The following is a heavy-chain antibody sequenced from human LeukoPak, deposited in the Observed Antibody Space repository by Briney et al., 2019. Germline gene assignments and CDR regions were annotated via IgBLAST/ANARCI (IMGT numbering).Heavy chain of an antibody. CDR2: IKQDGSDK. V-gene: IGHV3-7*01. CDR3: ATFSGAHHKTFDS. J-gene: IGHJ4*02. CDR1: GFTFSSYW. D-gene: IGHD1-14*01. Sequence: QPGGSLRLSCAASGFTFSSYWMSWVRQAPGKGLEWVANIKQDGSDKFYVDSVNGRFTISRDNAKNSLYLQMNTLRAEDTAIYYCATFSGAHHKTFDSWGQGTLVTVSS.